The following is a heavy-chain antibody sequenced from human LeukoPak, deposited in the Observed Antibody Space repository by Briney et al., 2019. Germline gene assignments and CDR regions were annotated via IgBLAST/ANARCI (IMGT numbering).Heavy chain of an antibody. CDR2: ISSSGSTI. CDR3: ARDYGGSSPFDY. V-gene: IGHV3-48*03. CDR1: GFTFSSYE. D-gene: IGHD4-23*01. Sequence: PGGSLRLSCAASGFTFSSYEMNWVRQASGKGLEWVSYISSSGSTIYYADSVKGRFTISRDNAKNSLYLQMNSPRAEDTAVYYCARDYGGSSPFDYWGQGTLVTVSS. J-gene: IGHJ4*02.